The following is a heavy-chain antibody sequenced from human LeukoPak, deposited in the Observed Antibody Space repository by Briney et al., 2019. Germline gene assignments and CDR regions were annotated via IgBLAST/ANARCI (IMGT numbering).Heavy chain of an antibody. CDR1: GFTLSSYS. J-gene: IGHJ4*02. D-gene: IGHD3-3*01. CDR3: ASTINYYDFWSGYYMVDY. Sequence: GGSLRLSCAASGFTLSSYSMHWVRQAPGKGLEWVSVIYSGGSTYYADSVKGRFTISRDNSKNTLYLQVNSLRAEDTAVYYCASTINYYDFWSGYYMVDYWGQGTLVTVSS. CDR2: IYSGGST. V-gene: IGHV3-53*01.